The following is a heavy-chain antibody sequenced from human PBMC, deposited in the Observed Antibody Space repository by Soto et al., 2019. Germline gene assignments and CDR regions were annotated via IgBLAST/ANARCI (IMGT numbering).Heavy chain of an antibody. D-gene: IGHD4-17*01. V-gene: IGHV1-8*01. CDR3: ARWNYGDYARFDY. CDR2: MNPNSGNT. Sequence: QVQLVQSGAEVKKSGASVKVSCKASGYTFTSHDINWVRQATGQGLEWMGWMNPNSGNTGYSQKFQGRVAMTRNTSISTAYMELSSLRSEDTAVYYCARWNYGDYARFDYWGQGTLVTVSS. CDR1: GYTFTSHD. J-gene: IGHJ4*02.